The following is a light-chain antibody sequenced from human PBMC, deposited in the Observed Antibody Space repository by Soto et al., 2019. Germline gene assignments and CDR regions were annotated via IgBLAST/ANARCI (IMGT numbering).Light chain of an antibody. V-gene: IGKV3-11*01. CDR1: QSIRRKY. CDR2: GAS. Sequence: EILLTQSPCTLSLSPGERATLSCRASQSIRRKYVAWYQQKPGQGPRLLIYGASTRATGIPARYSGSGSGTDFTLTISSLEPEDFEVYYCQQRTIWPPAFGQGTRLEIK. CDR3: QQRTIWPPA. J-gene: IGKJ5*01.